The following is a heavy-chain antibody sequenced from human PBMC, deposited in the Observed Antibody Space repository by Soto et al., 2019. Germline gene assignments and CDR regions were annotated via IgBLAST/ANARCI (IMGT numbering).Heavy chain of an antibody. J-gene: IGHJ5*02. Sequence: QVQLQESGPGLVKPSETLSLTCTVSGGSISGGDYYWTWIRQSPGKGLEWIGNIYYTGTTYYNPSLKSRVTISVDTSNNQFSLSLNSVTATDPAVYYCARGMGMIRRQASWGQGTLVIVST. CDR2: IYYTGTT. CDR1: GGSISGGDYY. D-gene: IGHD3-22*01. CDR3: ARGMGMIRRQAS. V-gene: IGHV4-30-4*01.